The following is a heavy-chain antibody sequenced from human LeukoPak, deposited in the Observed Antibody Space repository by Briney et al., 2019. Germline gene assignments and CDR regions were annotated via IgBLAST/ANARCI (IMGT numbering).Heavy chain of an antibody. Sequence: ASVKVSCKASGCTFTSYYMHWVRQAPGQGLEWMGIINPSGGSTSYAQKFQGRVTMTRDMSTSTVYMELSSLRSEDTAVYYCARVLAARGLDYWGQGTLVTVSS. D-gene: IGHD2-15*01. V-gene: IGHV1-46*01. CDR3: ARVLAARGLDY. CDR1: GCTFTSYY. J-gene: IGHJ4*02. CDR2: INPSGGST.